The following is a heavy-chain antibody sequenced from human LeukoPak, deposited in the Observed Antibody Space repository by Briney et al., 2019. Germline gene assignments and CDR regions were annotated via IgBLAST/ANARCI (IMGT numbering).Heavy chain of an antibody. V-gene: IGHV3-23*01. D-gene: IGHD4-17*01. J-gene: IGHJ6*03. CDR1: GFTFSSYA. CDR3: AKDHYGDYYYYMEV. CDR2: ISDSGGNT. Sequence: PGGSLRLSCAASGFTFSSYAMTWVRQAPGKGLEWVSAISDSGGNTYYADSVKGRFTISRDNSKNTLYLQMNSLRAEDTAVYYCAKDHYGDYYYYMEVWGKGTTVTVSS.